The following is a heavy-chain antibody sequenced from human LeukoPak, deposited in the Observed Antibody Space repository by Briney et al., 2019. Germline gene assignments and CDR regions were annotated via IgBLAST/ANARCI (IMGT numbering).Heavy chain of an antibody. Sequence: GRSLRLSCAASGFTSRSYAMHWVRQAPGKGLEWVAVISYDGSNKYYADSVKGRFTISRDNSKNTLYLQMNSLRAEDTAVYYCARDFSYNWNYSWFDPWGQGTLVTVSS. J-gene: IGHJ5*02. CDR3: ARDFSYNWNYSWFDP. V-gene: IGHV3-30-3*01. D-gene: IGHD1-7*01. CDR1: GFTSRSYA. CDR2: ISYDGSNK.